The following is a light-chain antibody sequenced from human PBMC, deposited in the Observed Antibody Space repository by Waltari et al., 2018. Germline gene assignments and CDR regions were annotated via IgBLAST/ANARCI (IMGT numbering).Light chain of an antibody. Sequence: QSVLTQPPSASGTPGQRVTISCSGSSSNIGSNYVYWYQPLPGTAPKLRIYRNNQRPSGVPDRFSGSKSGTSASLAISGLRSEDEADYYCAAWDDSLSGVVFGGGTKLTVL. V-gene: IGLV1-47*01. CDR3: AAWDDSLSGVV. CDR1: SSNIGSNY. J-gene: IGLJ2*01. CDR2: RNN.